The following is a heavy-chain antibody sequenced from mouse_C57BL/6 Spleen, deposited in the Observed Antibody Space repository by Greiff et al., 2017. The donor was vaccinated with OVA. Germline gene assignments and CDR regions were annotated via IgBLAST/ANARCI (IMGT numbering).Heavy chain of an antibody. CDR2: IWSGGST. J-gene: IGHJ4*01. D-gene: IGHD1-1*01. V-gene: IGHV2-2*01. CDR3: ARKGLYYYGSSPYYAMDY. CDR1: GFSLTSYG. Sequence: VKVVESGPGLVQPSQSLSITCTVSGFSLTSYGVHWVRQSPGKGLEWLGVIWSGGSTDYNAAFISRLSISKDNSKSQVFFKMNSLQADDTAIYYCARKGLYYYGSSPYYAMDYWGQGTSVTVSS.